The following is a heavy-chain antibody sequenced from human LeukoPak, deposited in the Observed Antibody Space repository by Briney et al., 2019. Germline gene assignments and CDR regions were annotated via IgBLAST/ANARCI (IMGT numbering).Heavy chain of an antibody. Sequence: GGSLRLSCAASGFTFSSYAMNWVRQAPGKGLEWVSVISDTGVGTYYADSVKGRFTISRDSSRNTLFLHMNTLRAEDTAIYYCAKDRTVGASYWYFDLWGRGTLVTVSS. CDR2: ISDTGVGT. D-gene: IGHD1-26*01. V-gene: IGHV3-23*01. CDR1: GFTFSSYA. CDR3: AKDRTVGASYWYFDL. J-gene: IGHJ2*01.